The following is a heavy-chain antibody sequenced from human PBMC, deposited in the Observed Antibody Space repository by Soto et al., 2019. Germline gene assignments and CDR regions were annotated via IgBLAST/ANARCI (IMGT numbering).Heavy chain of an antibody. J-gene: IGHJ3*02. CDR2: FDPEDGET. V-gene: IGHV1-24*01. Sequence: ASVKVSCKVSGYTLTELSMHWVRQAPGKGLEWMGGFDPEDGETIYAQKFQGRVTMTEDTSTDTAYMELSSLRSEDTAVYYCATALIAAQAFDIWGQGTMVTVSS. CDR1: GYTLTELS. CDR3: ATALIAAQAFDI. D-gene: IGHD6-6*01.